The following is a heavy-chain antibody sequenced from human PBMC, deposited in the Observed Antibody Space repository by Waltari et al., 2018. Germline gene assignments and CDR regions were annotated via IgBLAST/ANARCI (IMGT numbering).Heavy chain of an antibody. CDR1: GYTFTSYD. J-gene: IGHJ3*02. D-gene: IGHD6-13*01. Sequence: QVQLVQSGAEVKKPGASVKVSCKASGYTFTSYDINWVRQATGQGLEWMGGMNPNSGNTGYAQKFQCRGTITRNTPISTAYMELSSLRAEDTAVYYCGLAAAGTAFDIWGQGTMVTVSS. CDR2: MNPNSGNT. CDR3: GLAAAGTAFDI. V-gene: IGHV1-8*03.